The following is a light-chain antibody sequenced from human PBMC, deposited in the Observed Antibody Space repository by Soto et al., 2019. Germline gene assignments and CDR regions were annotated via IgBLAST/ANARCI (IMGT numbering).Light chain of an antibody. CDR1: QTINNN. V-gene: IGKV3-11*01. J-gene: IGKJ3*01. CDR2: GAS. CDR3: QQRSNWPTFT. Sequence: IVLTQSPGTLSVSPGERTTLSCRASQTINNNVAWYQLKDGQVPRLLIYGASTRAADVPARFSGSGSGTDFTLTISSLEPEDFAVYYCQQRSNWPTFTFGPGTKVDIK.